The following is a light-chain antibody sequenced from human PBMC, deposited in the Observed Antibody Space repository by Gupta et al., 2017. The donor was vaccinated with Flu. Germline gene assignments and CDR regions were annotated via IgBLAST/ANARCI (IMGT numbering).Light chain of an antibody. J-gene: IGKJ3*01. CDR2: KAS. Sequence: DIQMTQSPSTLSASVGDRVIITCRASQTIGSWLAWYQQKPGKAPKLLIYKASSLQSGVPSRFSGSGSGTEFTLTIGSLQPDDFATFYCQQDDSFPFTFGPGTKVDFK. CDR3: QQDDSFPFT. CDR1: QTIGSW. V-gene: IGKV1-5*03.